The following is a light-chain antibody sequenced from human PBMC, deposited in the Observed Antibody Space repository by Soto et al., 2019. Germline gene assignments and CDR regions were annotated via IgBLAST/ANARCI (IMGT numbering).Light chain of an antibody. Sequence: EIVLTQSPGTLSLSPGERATLSCRASQSVSGTHLAWFQQKPGQAPRLLIYGTSTRATGTPDRFSGSGSGTDFTLTISRLEPEDFAVYYCQQYGSSPFGGGTRVEIK. CDR1: QSVSGTH. V-gene: IGKV3-20*01. CDR2: GTS. CDR3: QQYGSSP. J-gene: IGKJ4*01.